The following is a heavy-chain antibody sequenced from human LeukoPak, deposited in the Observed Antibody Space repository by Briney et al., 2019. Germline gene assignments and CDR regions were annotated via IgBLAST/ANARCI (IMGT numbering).Heavy chain of an antibody. J-gene: IGHJ5*02. D-gene: IGHD6-13*01. Sequence: PSETLSLTCTVSGGSISSGGYYWSWIRQPPGKGLEWIGYIYHSGSTYYNPSLKSRVTISVDRSKNQFSLKLSSVTAADTAVYYCAREYSSSSRWGKNWFDPWGQGTLVTVSS. V-gene: IGHV4-30-2*01. CDR3: AREYSSSSRWGKNWFDP. CDR1: GGSISSGGYY. CDR2: IYHSGST.